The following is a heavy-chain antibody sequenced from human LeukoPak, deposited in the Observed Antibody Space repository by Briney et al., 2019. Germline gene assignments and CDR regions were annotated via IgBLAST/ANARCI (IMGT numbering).Heavy chain of an antibody. J-gene: IGHJ4*02. D-gene: IGHD1-26*01. CDR1: GFTFSSYA. Sequence: GGSLRLSCAASGFTFSSYAMHWVRQAPGKGLEWVAVISYDGSNKYYADSVKGRFTISRDNSKNTLYLQMNSLRAEDTAVYYCARDVNLGPGGCAHFDYWGQGTLVTVSS. CDR3: ARDVNLGPGGCAHFDY. V-gene: IGHV3-30*04. CDR2: ISYDGSNK.